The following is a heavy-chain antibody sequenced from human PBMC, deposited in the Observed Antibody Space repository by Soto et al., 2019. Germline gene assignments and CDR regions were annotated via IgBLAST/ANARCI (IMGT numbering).Heavy chain of an antibody. V-gene: IGHV3-30*18. Sequence: GGSLRLSCAASGFTFSNYGMHWVRQAPGKGLEWLALISYDGSNQYYADSVKGRFTISRDNPKNTLYLQMNSLRAEDTAVYYCAKDHSQVVAEYGMDVWGQGTTVTVSS. D-gene: IGHD1-26*01. J-gene: IGHJ6*02. CDR1: GFTFSNYG. CDR2: ISYDGSNQ. CDR3: AKDHSQVVAEYGMDV.